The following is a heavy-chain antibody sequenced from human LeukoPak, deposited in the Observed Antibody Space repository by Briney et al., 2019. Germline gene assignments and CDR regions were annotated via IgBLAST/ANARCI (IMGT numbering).Heavy chain of an antibody. CDR1: GFTFSSYW. D-gene: IGHD6-13*01. Sequence: GGSLRLSCAASGFTFSSYWMHWVRQAPGKGLEWVSAISGSGGSTYYADSVKGRFTISRDNSKNTLYLQMNSLTDEDTGVYYCARGGGSGRYGLPFDSWGQGTLVTVSS. V-gene: IGHV3-23*01. J-gene: IGHJ4*02. CDR3: ARGGGSGRYGLPFDS. CDR2: ISGSGGST.